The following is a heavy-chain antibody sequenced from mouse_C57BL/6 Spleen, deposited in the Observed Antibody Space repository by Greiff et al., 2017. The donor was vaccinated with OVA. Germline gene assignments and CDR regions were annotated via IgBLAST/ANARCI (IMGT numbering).Heavy chain of an antibody. Sequence: QVQLQQSGPELVKPGASVKISCKASGYAFSSSWMNWVKQRPGKGLEWIGRIYPGDGDTNYNGKFKGKATLTADKSSSTAYMQRSSLTSEDSAVYFCARMGFTTVVFDYWGQGTTLTVSS. CDR2: IYPGDGDT. CDR3: ARMGFTTVVFDY. D-gene: IGHD1-1*01. J-gene: IGHJ2*01. CDR1: GYAFSSSW. V-gene: IGHV1-82*01.